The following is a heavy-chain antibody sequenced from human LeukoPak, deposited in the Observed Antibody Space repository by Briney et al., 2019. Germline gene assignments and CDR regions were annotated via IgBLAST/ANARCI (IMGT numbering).Heavy chain of an antibody. V-gene: IGHV3-30*18. CDR1: GLTFSDHH. CDR3: AKGYYDPNSFDY. Sequence: GGSLRLSCAASGLTFSDHHMEWVRQAPGKGLEWVAVISYDGSNKYYAASVKGRFTISRDNSKNTLFLQMDSLRANDTAVYYCAKGYYDPNSFDYWGQGTLVTVSS. J-gene: IGHJ4*02. D-gene: IGHD3-22*01. CDR2: ISYDGSNK.